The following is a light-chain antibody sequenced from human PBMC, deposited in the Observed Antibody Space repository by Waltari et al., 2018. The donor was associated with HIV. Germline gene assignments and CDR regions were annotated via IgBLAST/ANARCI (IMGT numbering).Light chain of an antibody. V-gene: IGLV2-14*01. CDR3: SSYTSSSTSHV. Sequence: QSALTQPASVSGSPGQSITISCTGTSSDVGGYNYVSWYQQHPGKAPKLMIYEVSNRPSGVSIRFAGSKSGNTASLTISGLQAEDEADYYCSSYTSSSTSHVFGTGTKGTVL. CDR2: EVS. CDR1: SSDVGGYNY. J-gene: IGLJ1*01.